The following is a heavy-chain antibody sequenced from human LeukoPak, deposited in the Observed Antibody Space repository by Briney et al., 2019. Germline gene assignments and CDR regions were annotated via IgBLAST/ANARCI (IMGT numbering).Heavy chain of an antibody. CDR3: ARARRDARGYSYGYYFDY. Sequence: GASVKVSCKASGYTFTGYYMHWVRQAPGQGLEWMGWINPNSGGTNYAQKFQGWVTMTRDTSISTAYMGLSRLRSDDTAVYYCARARRDARGYSYGYYFDYWGQGTLVTVSS. J-gene: IGHJ4*02. D-gene: IGHD5-18*01. CDR1: GYTFTGYY. V-gene: IGHV1-2*04. CDR2: INPNSGGT.